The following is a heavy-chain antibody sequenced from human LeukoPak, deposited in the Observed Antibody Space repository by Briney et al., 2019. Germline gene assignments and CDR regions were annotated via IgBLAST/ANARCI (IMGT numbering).Heavy chain of an antibody. Sequence: SETLSVTCAVYGGSFSGYYWSWIRQPPGKGLEWIGEINHSGSTNYNPSLKSRVTISVDTSKNQFSLKLSSVTAADTAVYYCARGAIAAAGTEWFDPWGQGTLVTVSS. CDR3: ARGAIAAAGTEWFDP. CDR1: GGSFSGYY. CDR2: INHSGST. V-gene: IGHV4-34*01. D-gene: IGHD6-13*01. J-gene: IGHJ5*02.